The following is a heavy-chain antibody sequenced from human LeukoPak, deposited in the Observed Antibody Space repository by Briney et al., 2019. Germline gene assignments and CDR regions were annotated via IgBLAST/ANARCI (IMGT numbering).Heavy chain of an antibody. J-gene: IGHJ6*02. CDR2: ISPSGGST. CDR3: AREERAVAGYNNDYYYYYGMDV. D-gene: IGHD6-19*01. Sequence: AASVKVSCKASGYTFTSYYMHWVRQAPGQGLEWMGIISPSGGSTSYAQKFQGRVTMTRDTSTSTVYMELSSLRSEDTAVYYCAREERAVAGYNNDYYYYYGMDVWGQGTTVTVSS. CDR1: GYTFTSYY. V-gene: IGHV1-46*01.